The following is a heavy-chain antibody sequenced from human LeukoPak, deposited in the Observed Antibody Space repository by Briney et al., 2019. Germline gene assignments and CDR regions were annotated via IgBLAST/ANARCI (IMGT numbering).Heavy chain of an antibody. J-gene: IGHJ3*01. D-gene: IGHD3-16*01. CDR3: VTSIALAGWGAFDV. CDR1: GGSISSYY. CDR2: IYYSGST. Sequence: SETLSLTCTVSGGSISSYYWSWIRQPPGKGLEWIGYIYYSGSTNYNPSLKSRVAISVDNSKNQFSLKLSSVTAADTAVYYCVTSIALAGWGAFDVWGQGTMVTVSS. V-gene: IGHV4-59*12.